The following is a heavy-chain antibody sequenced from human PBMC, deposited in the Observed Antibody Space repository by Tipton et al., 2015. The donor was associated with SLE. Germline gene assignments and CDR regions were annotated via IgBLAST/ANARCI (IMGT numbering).Heavy chain of an antibody. CDR2: IYSGGST. D-gene: IGHD6-19*01. J-gene: IGHJ4*01. V-gene: IGHV3-53*05. Sequence: GSLRLSCAASGLTVSSNYMSWVRQAPGKGLEWVSVIYSGGSTYYADSVKGRFTISRDNSKNTLYLQMNSLRAEDTAVYYCARDRGSGWFYFDYWVHGTLVTVSS. CDR3: ARDRGSGWFYFDY. CDR1: GLTVSSNY.